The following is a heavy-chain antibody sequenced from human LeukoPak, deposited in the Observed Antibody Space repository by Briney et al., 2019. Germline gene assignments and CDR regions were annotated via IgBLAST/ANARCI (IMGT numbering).Heavy chain of an antibody. D-gene: IGHD1-26*01. V-gene: IGHV6-1*01. CDR2: TYYRSNWYN. CDR3: ARVMEYSGSWNWVDY. Sequence: SGPRLVKSSQTLSLTCAISGDSVSSNSAAWNWIRQSPSRGLEWLGRTYYRSNWYNDYADSVKSRITINPDTSKNQFSLQLNSVTPEDTAVYYCARVMEYSGSWNWVDYWGQGTLVTVSS. J-gene: IGHJ5*01. CDR1: GDSVSSNSAA.